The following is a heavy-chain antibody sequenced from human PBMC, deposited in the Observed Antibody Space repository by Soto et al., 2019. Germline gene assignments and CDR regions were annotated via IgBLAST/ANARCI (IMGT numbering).Heavy chain of an antibody. CDR1: GSIFSSYG. D-gene: IGHD3-22*01. CDR2: TSFDGRNN. J-gene: IGHJ4*02. Sequence: VGSLRLSCAASGSIFSSYGMHWVRQAPGKGLEWVAVTSFDGRNNNYADSVRGRFTISRDNFKNTLYLQMNSLRAEDTAVYYCAKDTYYHDSSGFYVFDYWGQGTPVTVSP. V-gene: IGHV3-30*18. CDR3: AKDTYYHDSSGFYVFDY.